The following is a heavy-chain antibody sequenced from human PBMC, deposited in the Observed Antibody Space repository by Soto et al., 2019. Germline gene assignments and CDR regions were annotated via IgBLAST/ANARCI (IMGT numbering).Heavy chain of an antibody. CDR2: IWYDGSNK. D-gene: IGHD6-13*01. Sequence: GGSLRLSCAASGFTFSSYGMHWVRQAPGKGLEWVAVIWYDGSNKYYADSVKGRFTISRDNSKNTLYLQMNSLRAEDTAVYYCARDRAAAGTTPRYWGQGTLVTVSS. CDR3: ARDRAAAGTTPRY. CDR1: GFTFSSYG. J-gene: IGHJ4*02. V-gene: IGHV3-33*01.